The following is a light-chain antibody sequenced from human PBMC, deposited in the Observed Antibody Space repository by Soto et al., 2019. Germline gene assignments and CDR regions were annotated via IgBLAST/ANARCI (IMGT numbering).Light chain of an antibody. V-gene: IGLV2-14*02. CDR1: SSDVGAYNL. J-gene: IGLJ3*02. CDR2: DVS. Sequence: QSALTQPASVSGSLGQSITISCTGTSSDVGAYNLVSWYQHHPGRAPKLFIFDVSDRPSGVSNRFSGSKSGNTASLTISGLQAEDEAFYYCSSYTNTTTLVFGGVTKLTVL. CDR3: SSYTNTTTLV.